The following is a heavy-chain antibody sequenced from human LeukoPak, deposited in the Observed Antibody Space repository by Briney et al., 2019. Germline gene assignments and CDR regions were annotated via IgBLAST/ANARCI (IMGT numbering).Heavy chain of an antibody. J-gene: IGHJ4*02. CDR1: GXTFSSYA. V-gene: IGHV3-64*01. CDR3: ARDKYYDSSGYYFYFDY. D-gene: IGHD3-22*01. CDR2: ISSNGGST. Sequence: PGGSLRLSCAASGXTFSSYAMHWVRQAPGKGLEYVSAISSNGGSTYYANSVKGRFTISRDNSKNTLYLQMGSLRAEDMAVYYCARDKYYDSSGYYFYFDYWGQGTLVTVSS.